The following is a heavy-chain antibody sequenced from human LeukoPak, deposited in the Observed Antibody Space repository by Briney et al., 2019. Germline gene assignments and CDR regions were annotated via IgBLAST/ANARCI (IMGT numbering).Heavy chain of an antibody. CDR1: GGSISSYY. D-gene: IGHD3-9*01. V-gene: IGHV4-59*01. CDR3: ARGHVLRYFDWSNPFDY. CDR2: IYYSGST. Sequence: PSETLSLTCTVSGGSISSYYWSWIRQPPEKGLEWIGYIYYSGSTNYNPSLKSRVTISVDTSKNQFSLKLSSVTAADTAVYYCARGHVLRYFDWSNPFDYWGQGTLVTVSS. J-gene: IGHJ4*02.